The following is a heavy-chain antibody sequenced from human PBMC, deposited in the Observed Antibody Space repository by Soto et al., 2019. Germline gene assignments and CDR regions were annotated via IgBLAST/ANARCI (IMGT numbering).Heavy chain of an antibody. CDR2: IIPIFGTA. Sequence: SVKVSCKASGGTFSSYAISWVRQAPGQGLGWMGGIIPIFGTANYAQKFQGRVTITADKSTSTAYMELSSLRSEDTAVYYCASRSYDFWSGPAHYYYGMDVWGQGTTVTVSS. J-gene: IGHJ6*02. CDR1: GGTFSSYA. CDR3: ASRSYDFWSGPAHYYYGMDV. D-gene: IGHD3-3*01. V-gene: IGHV1-69*06.